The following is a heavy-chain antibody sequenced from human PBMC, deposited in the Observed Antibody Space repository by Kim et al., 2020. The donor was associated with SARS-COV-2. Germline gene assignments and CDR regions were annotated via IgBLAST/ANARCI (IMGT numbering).Heavy chain of an antibody. Sequence: SVKVSCKASGGTFSSYAISWVRQAPGQGLEWMGRIIPILGIANYAQKFQGRVTITADKSTSTAYMELSSLRSEDTAVYYCARVGSSSSGYFRYYYYGMDVWGQGTTDTVSS. CDR1: GGTFSSYA. CDR2: IIPILGIA. V-gene: IGHV1-69*04. J-gene: IGHJ6*02. D-gene: IGHD3-22*01. CDR3: ARVGSSSSGYFRYYYYGMDV.